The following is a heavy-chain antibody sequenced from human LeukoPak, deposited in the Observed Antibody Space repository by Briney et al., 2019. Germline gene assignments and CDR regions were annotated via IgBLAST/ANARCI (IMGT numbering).Heavy chain of an antibody. D-gene: IGHD3-10*01. CDR1: GGSISSGDYY. V-gene: IGHV4-30-4*02. CDR2: IDYSGST. J-gene: IGHJ5*02. Sequence: SETLSLTCTVSGGSISSGDYYWSWIRQPPGKGLEWIGFIDYSGSTYYNPSLKSRVTISVDTSKNQFSLKLSSVTAADTAVYYFARDPQVGEGWFDPLGGGALVT. CDR3: ARDPQVGEGWFDP.